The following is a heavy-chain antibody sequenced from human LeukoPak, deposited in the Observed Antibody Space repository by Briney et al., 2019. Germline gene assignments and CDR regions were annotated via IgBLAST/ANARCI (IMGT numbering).Heavy chain of an antibody. CDR2: ISYDGSNK. CDR3: ARDRTSYGSTVYDAFDI. J-gene: IGHJ3*02. Sequence: PGGSLRLSCAASGFTFSSYAMHWVRQAPGKGLEGVAVISYDGSNKYYADSVKGRFTISRDNSKNTLYLQMNSLRAEDTAVYYCARDRTSYGSTVYDAFDIWGQGTMVTVSS. D-gene: IGHD5-18*01. CDR1: GFTFSSYA. V-gene: IGHV3-30-3*01.